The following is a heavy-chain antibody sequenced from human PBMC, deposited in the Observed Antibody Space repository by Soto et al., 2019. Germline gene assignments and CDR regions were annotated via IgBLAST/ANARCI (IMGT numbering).Heavy chain of an antibody. J-gene: IGHJ4*02. Sequence: EVQLVESGGGLVQPGGSLRLSCAASGFSLSSYWMSWVRQAPGKGLEWVANMNQDGSESDYVGSVKGRFTFTRDSAKNSLYLQMNSLRAEDPAVYYCARLSTSAGRRDLACWGQGTLVTVSS. CDR2: MNQDGSES. CDR1: GFSLSSYW. CDR3: ARLSTSAGRRDLAC. V-gene: IGHV3-7*01.